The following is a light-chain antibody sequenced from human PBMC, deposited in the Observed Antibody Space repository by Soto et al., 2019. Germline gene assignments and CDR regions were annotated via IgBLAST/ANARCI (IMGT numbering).Light chain of an antibody. CDR3: QHTYITPNT. CDR2: AAS. J-gene: IGKJ5*01. V-gene: IGKV1-39*01. CDR1: QSISSY. Sequence: DIQMTRSPSSLSASVGDRVTITCRASQSISSYLNWYQQKPGKAPKLLIYAASSLQSGVPSRFSGSGSGTDFTLTISSLQPEDFATYYCQHTYITPNTFGQGTRLEIK.